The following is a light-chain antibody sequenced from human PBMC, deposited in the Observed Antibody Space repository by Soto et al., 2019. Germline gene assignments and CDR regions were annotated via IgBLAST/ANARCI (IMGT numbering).Light chain of an antibody. CDR1: QNINRR. CDR2: DAS. V-gene: IGKV1-5*01. J-gene: IGKJ1*01. CDR3: QQYNNYPWT. Sequence: DIQITQSPSTLSASVGDRVTITCRASQNINRRLAWYQHKPGNAPNLLIYDASNLESGVPSRFSGCGSGTEFTLTISSLQPDDFSTFYCQQYNNYPWTFGQGTKVDIK.